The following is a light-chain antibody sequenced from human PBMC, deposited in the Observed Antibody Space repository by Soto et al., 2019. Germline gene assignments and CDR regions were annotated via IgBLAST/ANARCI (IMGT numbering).Light chain of an antibody. CDR2: DVS. J-gene: IGLJ1*01. Sequence: QSVLTQPPSASGSPGQSVTISCTGTSSDIGAYDSVSWYQQHPGKAPKVMIYDVSQRPSGVTDRFSGSKSGNTASLTVSGLQAEDEADYYCCSYAGSRNLYVFGTGTKLTVL. CDR1: SSDIGAYDS. CDR3: CSYAGSRNLYV. V-gene: IGLV2-8*01.